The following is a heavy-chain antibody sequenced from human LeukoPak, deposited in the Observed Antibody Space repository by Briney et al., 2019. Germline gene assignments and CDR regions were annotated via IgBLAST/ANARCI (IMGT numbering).Heavy chain of an antibody. CDR1: GGTFSSYA. V-gene: IGHV1-69*13. D-gene: IGHD2-2*01. Sequence: SVKVSCKASGGTFSSYAISWVRQAPGQGLEWMGGIIPIFGTANYAQKFQGRVTITADESTSTAYMELSSLRSEDTAVYYCASLVVVVPAAMGGYYYYYGMDVWGQGTTVTVSS. J-gene: IGHJ6*02. CDR3: ASLVVVVPAAMGGYYYYYGMDV. CDR2: IIPIFGTA.